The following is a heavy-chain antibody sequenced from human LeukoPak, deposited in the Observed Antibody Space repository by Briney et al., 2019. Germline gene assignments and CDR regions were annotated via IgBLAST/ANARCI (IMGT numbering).Heavy chain of an antibody. V-gene: IGHV1-46*01. J-gene: IGHJ4*02. Sequence: GASVKVSCKASGYTFTSYYMHWVRQAPGQGLEWMGIINPSGGSTSYAQKFQGRVTMTRDTSTSTVYMELSSLRSEDTAVYYCARAAPTVWQPRPYLGYWGQGTLVTVSS. CDR1: GYTFTSYY. CDR3: ARAAPTVWQPRPYLGY. CDR2: INPSGGST. D-gene: IGHD6-13*01.